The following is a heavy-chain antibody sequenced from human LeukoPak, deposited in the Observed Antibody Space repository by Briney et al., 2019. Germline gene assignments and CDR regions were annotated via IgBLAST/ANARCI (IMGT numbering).Heavy chain of an antibody. CDR3: ARGVSTGYCSTTSCFSFDY. Sequence: GASVKVSCKAYGGTFSSYAISWVRQAPGQGLEWMGGIIPIFGTANYAQKFQGRVTITADESTSTAYMDLSSLRSEDTAVYYCARGVSTGYCSTTSCFSFDYWGQGTLVTVSS. CDR1: GGTFSSYA. D-gene: IGHD2-2*01. CDR2: IIPIFGTA. V-gene: IGHV1-69*13. J-gene: IGHJ4*02.